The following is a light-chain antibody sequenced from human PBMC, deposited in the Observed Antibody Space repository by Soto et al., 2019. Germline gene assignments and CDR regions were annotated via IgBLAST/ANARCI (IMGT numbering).Light chain of an antibody. J-gene: IGLJ1*01. CDR2: GNS. CDR3: QSYDSSLSGSKV. V-gene: IGLV1-40*01. CDR1: SSNIGAGYD. Sequence: QSVLTQPPSVSVAPGQRVTISCTGSSSNIGAGYDVHWYQQLPGTAPKLLIYGNSNRPSGVPDQFSGSKSGTSASLAITGLQAEDEADYYCQSYDSSLSGSKVFGTGTRSPS.